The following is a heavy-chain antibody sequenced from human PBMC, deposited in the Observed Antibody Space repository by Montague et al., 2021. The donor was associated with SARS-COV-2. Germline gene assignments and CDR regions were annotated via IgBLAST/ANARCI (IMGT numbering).Heavy chain of an antibody. Sequence: ETLSLTCTVSGGSISSYYWSWIRQPAGKGLEWIGRIYTSGSTNYNPSLKSRVTMSVDTSKNQFSLKLSSVTAADTAVYYCARDNPVLWFGATYAFDFWGQGTLVTVSS. V-gene: IGHV4-4*07. CDR2: IYTSGST. CDR3: ARDNPVLWFGATYAFDF. D-gene: IGHD3-10*01. J-gene: IGHJ4*02. CDR1: GGSISSYY.